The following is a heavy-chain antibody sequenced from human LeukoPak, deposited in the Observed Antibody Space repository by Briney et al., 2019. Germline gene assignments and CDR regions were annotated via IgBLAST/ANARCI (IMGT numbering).Heavy chain of an antibody. CDR1: GGSISSGDYY. Sequence: SQTLSLTCTVSGGSISSGDYYWSWIRQPPGKGLDWIGYIYYSGSTYYNPSLKSRVTISVDTSKNQFSLKLSSVTAADTAVYYCASDGIAGTSTFDYWGQGTLVTVSS. CDR2: IYYSGST. CDR3: ASDGIAGTSTFDY. D-gene: IGHD1-20*01. J-gene: IGHJ4*02. V-gene: IGHV4-30-4*08.